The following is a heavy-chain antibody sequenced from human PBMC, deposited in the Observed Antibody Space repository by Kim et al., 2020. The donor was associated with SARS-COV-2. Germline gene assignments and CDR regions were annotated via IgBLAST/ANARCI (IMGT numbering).Heavy chain of an antibody. CDR3: ARVLYSSGWYYWFDP. V-gene: IGHV1-3*01. D-gene: IGHD6-19*01. CDR1: GYTFSRNA. J-gene: IGHJ5*02. Sequence: ASVKVSCKVSGYTFSRNAMHWVRQAPGQRLEWMGYINAANGNTKYSQKFQGRVTITRDTSASTAYMELSSLRSEDTAVYYCARVLYSSGWYYWFDPWGQGTLLTVSS. CDR2: INAANGNT.